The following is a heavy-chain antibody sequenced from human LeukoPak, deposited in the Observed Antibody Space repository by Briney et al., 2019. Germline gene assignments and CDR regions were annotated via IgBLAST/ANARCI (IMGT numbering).Heavy chain of an antibody. Sequence: ASVKVSCKASGYTFTSYGISWVRQATGQGLEWMGWMNPNSGNTGYAQKFQGRVTITRNTSISTAYMELSSLRSEDTAVYYCARGRGYGPPFDYWGHGTLVTVSS. CDR2: MNPNSGNT. J-gene: IGHJ4*01. CDR3: ARGRGYGPPFDY. V-gene: IGHV1-8*03. CDR1: GYTFTSYG. D-gene: IGHD5-18*01.